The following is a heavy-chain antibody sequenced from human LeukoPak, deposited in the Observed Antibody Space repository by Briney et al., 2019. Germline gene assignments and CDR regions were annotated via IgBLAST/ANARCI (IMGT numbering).Heavy chain of an antibody. CDR3: ARRWELLGTFDY. CDR1: AYSFASYW. CDR2: IYPGDSDT. Sequence: GESLKISCKGSAYSFASYWIGWVRQMPGKGLEWIGIIYPGDSDTRYSPSFQGQVTISADKSTSTAYLQWSSLKASDTAMYYCARRWELLGTFDYWGQGTLVTVSS. J-gene: IGHJ4*02. D-gene: IGHD1-26*01. V-gene: IGHV5-51*01.